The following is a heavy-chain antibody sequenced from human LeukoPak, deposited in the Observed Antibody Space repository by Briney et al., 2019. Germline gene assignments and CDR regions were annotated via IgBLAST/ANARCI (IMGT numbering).Heavy chain of an antibody. J-gene: IGHJ5*02. V-gene: IGHV4-38-2*02. CDR3: ARYDLVGNWFDP. CDR2: IYHSGST. D-gene: IGHD1-26*01. Sequence: SETVSLTCTVSGHSIINSYYWGWIRQPPGKGLEWIGSIYHSGSTYYNPSLKSRVTISVDTSKNQFSLKLSSVTAADTAIYYCARYDLVGNWFDPWGQGALVTVSS. CDR1: GHSIINSYY.